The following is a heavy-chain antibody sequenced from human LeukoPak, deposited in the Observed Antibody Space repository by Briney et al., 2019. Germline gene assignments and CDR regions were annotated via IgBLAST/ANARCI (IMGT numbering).Heavy chain of an antibody. J-gene: IGHJ5*02. Sequence: PSETLSLTCTVSGGSISSYYWSWIRQPPGKGLEWIGYIYDSGSTNYNPSLKSRVTISVDTSKNQFSLKLSSVTAADTAVYYCARVYGYVWGSYRPPSNWFDPWGQGTLVTVSS. CDR1: GGSISSYY. CDR3: ARVYGYVWGSYRPPSNWFDP. D-gene: IGHD3-16*02. CDR2: IYDSGST. V-gene: IGHV4-59*12.